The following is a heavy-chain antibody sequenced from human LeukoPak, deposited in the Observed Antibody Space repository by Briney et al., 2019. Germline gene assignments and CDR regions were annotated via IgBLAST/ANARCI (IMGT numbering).Heavy chain of an antibody. CDR1: GFTVSSNY. CDR3: TRGYSSGWYYFDY. Sequence: GGSPRLSCAASGFTVSSNYMSWVRQAPGKGLEWVSVIYSGGSTYYADSVKGRFTISRHNSKNTLYLQMNSLRAEDTAMYYCTRGYSSGWYYFDYWGQGTLVTVSS. J-gene: IGHJ4*02. V-gene: IGHV3-53*01. CDR2: IYSGGST. D-gene: IGHD6-19*01.